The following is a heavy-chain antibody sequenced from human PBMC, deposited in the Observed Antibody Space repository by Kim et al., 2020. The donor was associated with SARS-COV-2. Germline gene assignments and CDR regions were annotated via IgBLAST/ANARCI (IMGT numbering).Heavy chain of an antibody. Sequence: SETLSLTCAVSGGSISSGGYSWSWIRQPPGKGLEWIGYIYHSGSTYYNPSLKSRVTISVDRSKNQFSLKLSSVTAADTAVYYCARGPRGIFDYWGQGTLV. CDR2: IYHSGST. J-gene: IGHJ4*02. CDR1: GGSISSGGYS. CDR3: ARGPRGIFDY. V-gene: IGHV4-30-2*01. D-gene: IGHD3-16*01.